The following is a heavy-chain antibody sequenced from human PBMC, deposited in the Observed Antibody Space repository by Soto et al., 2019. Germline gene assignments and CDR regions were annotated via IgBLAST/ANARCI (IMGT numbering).Heavy chain of an antibody. CDR3: ARHTRLAYNDY. CDR2: IYYSGST. D-gene: IGHD6-19*01. V-gene: IGHV4-39*01. Sequence: ETLSLTCTVSGGSISSSSYYWGWIRQPPGKGLEWIGSIYYSGSTYYNPSLKSRVTISVDTSKNQFSLKLSSVTAADTAVYYCARHTRLAYNDYWGQGTLVTVSS. J-gene: IGHJ4*02. CDR1: GGSISSSSYY.